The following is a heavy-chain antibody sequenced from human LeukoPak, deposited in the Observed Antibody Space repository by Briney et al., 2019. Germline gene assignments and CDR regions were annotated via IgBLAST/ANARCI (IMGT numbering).Heavy chain of an antibody. CDR2: ISWNSDSI. J-gene: IGHJ4*02. CDR1: GFTFDDYA. CDR3: ARDTLGEGEDANYAFYYFDY. D-gene: IGHD4/OR15-4a*01. V-gene: IGHV3-9*01. Sequence: SLRLSCAASGFTFDDYAMHWVRQAPGKGLEWVSGISWNSDSIGYADSVKGRFTISRDNGKNSLDLQMNSLRADDTAVYYCARDTLGEGEDANYAFYYFDYGGQGTVVTVSS.